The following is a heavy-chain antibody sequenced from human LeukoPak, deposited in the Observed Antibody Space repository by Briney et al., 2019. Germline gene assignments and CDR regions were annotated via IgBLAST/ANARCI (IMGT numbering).Heavy chain of an antibody. J-gene: IGHJ3*02. D-gene: IGHD2-2*01. CDR1: GGSITYSEY. CDR2: VYYSVNT. Sequence: SEPLSLTLPVSGGSITYSEYWSWVRHPPAKGLEWIGYVYYSVNTNIAPSIKSRLTISIDTSKSQFSLDLRSVTAADTAVYYCARLPGVGRCTTTSCYALGAFDIWGQGTKVTVSS. V-gene: IGHV4-59*01. CDR3: ARLPGVGRCTTTSCYALGAFDI.